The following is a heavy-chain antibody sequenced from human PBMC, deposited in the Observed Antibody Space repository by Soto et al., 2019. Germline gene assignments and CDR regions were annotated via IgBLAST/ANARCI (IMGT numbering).Heavy chain of an antibody. J-gene: IGHJ4*02. CDR2: ISYDGSNK. CDR1: GFTFSSYG. V-gene: IGHV3-30*18. Sequence: GGSLRLSCAASGFTFSSYGMHWVRQAPGKGLEWVAVISYDGSNKYYADSVKGRFTISRDNSKNTLYLQMNSLRAEDTAVYYCAKDLSRWLHYFDYWGQGTLVTVSS. D-gene: IGHD5-12*01. CDR3: AKDLSRWLHYFDY.